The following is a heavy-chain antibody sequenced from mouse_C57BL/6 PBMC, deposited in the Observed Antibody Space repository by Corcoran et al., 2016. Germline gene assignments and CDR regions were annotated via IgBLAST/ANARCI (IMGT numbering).Heavy chain of an antibody. J-gene: IGHJ1*03. Sequence: QIQLVQSGPELKKPGETVKISCKASGYTFTTYGMSWVKQAPGKGLKWMGWINTYSGVPTYADDFKGRFAFSLETSASTAYLQINNLKNEDTATYFCANYYGSNWEWNCDVWGTGTTVTVSS. CDR1: GYTFTTYG. V-gene: IGHV9-3*01. CDR3: ANYYGSNWEWNCDV. CDR2: INTYSGVP. D-gene: IGHD1-1*01.